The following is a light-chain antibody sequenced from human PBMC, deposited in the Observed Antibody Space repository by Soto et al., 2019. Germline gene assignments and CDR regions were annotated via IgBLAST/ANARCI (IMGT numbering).Light chain of an antibody. CDR3: HQYHSPPSA. V-gene: IGKV4-1*01. Sequence: DIVLTQSPDSLAVSLGERATINCKSSQSVLYSSNNKNYLGWYQQKPGQTPKLLIYWASTRYSGVPDRFSGSGSGTDFTLAISRLQAQDVAVYYCHQYHSPPSAFREGIRLEIK. J-gene: IGKJ2*01. CDR1: QSVLYSSNNKNY. CDR2: WAS.